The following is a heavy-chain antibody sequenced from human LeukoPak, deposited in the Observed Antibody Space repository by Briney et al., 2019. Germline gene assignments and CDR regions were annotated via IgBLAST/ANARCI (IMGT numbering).Heavy chain of an antibody. J-gene: IGHJ4*02. V-gene: IGHV4-34*01. D-gene: IGHD3-10*01. CDR3: ARRNPSYGSGSVDY. Sequence: SETLSLTCAVYGESFSGYYWSWIRQPPGKGLEWIGESNHSGSTNYNPSLKSRVTISVDTSKNQFSLKLSSVTAADTAVYYCARRNPSYGSGSVDYWGQGTLVTVSS. CDR2: SNHSGST. CDR1: GESFSGYY.